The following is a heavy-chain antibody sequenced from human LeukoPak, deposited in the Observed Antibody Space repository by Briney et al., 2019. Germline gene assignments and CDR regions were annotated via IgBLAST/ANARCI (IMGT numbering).Heavy chain of an antibody. V-gene: IGHV4-31*03. D-gene: IGHD1-26*01. CDR1: GGSISSGGYY. Sequence: SQTLSLTCTVSGGSISSGGYYWSWIRQHPGKGLEWIGYIYYSGSTYYNPSLKSRVTISVDRSKNQFSLKLSSVTAADTAVYYCARGRTRERNWFDPWGQGTLVTVSS. CDR2: IYYSGST. J-gene: IGHJ5*02. CDR3: ARGRTRERNWFDP.